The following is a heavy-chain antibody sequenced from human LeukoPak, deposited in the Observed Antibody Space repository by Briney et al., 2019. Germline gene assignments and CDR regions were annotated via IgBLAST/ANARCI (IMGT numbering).Heavy chain of an antibody. CDR3: ARGPNTMATMGFDY. V-gene: IGHV1-69*13. J-gene: IGHJ4*02. CDR1: EGTFSSYA. Sequence: ASVKVSCKASEGTFSSYAISWVRQAPGQGLEWMGGIIPIFGTANYAQKFQGRVTITADESTSTAYMELSSLRSEDTAVYYCARGPNTMATMGFDYWGQGTLVTVSS. D-gene: IGHD5-24*01. CDR2: IIPIFGTA.